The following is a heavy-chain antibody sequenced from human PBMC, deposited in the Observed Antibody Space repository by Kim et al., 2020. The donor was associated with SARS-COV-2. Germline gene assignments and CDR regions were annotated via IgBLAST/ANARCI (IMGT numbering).Heavy chain of an antibody. J-gene: IGHJ3*02. CDR3: ARGGYGVNARARGSFDI. Sequence: SETLSLTCAVSGGSINSGGYSWNWIRQPPGKALEWIGYIFYSVNTYSNPSLKSRVTMSVDRSKSQFSLKLTSVTAADTAVYYCARGGYGVNARARGSFDIWGQGTKVTVSS. D-gene: IGHD2-8*01. V-gene: IGHV4-30-2*01. CDR1: GGSINSGGYS. CDR2: IFYSVNT.